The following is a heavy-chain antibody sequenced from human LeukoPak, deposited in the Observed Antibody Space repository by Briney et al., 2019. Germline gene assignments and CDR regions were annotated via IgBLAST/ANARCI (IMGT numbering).Heavy chain of an antibody. CDR3: TKDLTGELDY. CDR1: GFTVSSNY. Sequence: GGSLRLSCAASGFTVSSNYMSWVRQAPGKGLVWVSRINPDGSYTTYADSMKGRFTISRDNAKNTLYLQMNSLRAEDTALYYCTKDLTGELDYWGQGTLVTVSS. CDR2: INPDGSYT. J-gene: IGHJ4*02. D-gene: IGHD7-27*01. V-gene: IGHV3-74*01.